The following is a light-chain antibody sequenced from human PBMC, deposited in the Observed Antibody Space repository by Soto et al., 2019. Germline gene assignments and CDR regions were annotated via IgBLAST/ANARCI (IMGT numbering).Light chain of an antibody. J-gene: IGKJ3*01. V-gene: IGKV1-9*01. CDR1: QGISSY. CDR3: QQVNSYPFT. Sequence: DIQLTQSPSFLSASVGDRVTITCRASQGISSYLAWYQQKPGKAPKLLIYAASTLQSGVPSRFSGSGSGTEFTLTISSLQPEEFATYYCQQVNSYPFTFGPGTKVDIK. CDR2: AAS.